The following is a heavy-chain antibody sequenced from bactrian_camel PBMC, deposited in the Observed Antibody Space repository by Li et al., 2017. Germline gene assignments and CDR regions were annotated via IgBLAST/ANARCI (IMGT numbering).Heavy chain of an antibody. D-gene: IGHD6*01. V-gene: IGHV3S53*01. CDR3: AASADRYGGSWSPFEQDDYNY. Sequence: VQLVESGGGSVQAGGSLRLSCVASGYTYGPNVMGWYRQAPGAEREGVATIDRDRSTAYTDSVKGRFTISQDNAKNTNTVSLQMNSLKPDDTSIYHCAASADRYGGSWSPFEQDDYNYWGQGTQVTVS. CDR2: IDRDRST. CDR1: GYTYGPNV. J-gene: IGHJ4*01.